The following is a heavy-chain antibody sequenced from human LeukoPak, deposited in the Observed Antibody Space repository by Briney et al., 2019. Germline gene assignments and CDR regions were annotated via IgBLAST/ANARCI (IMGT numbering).Heavy chain of an antibody. CDR1: GYTFTSYG. CDR2: ISAYNGNT. V-gene: IGHV1-18*01. Sequence: ASVTVSCKASGYTFTSYGISWVRQAPGQGLEWMGWISAYNGNTNYAQKLQGRVTMTTDTSTSTAYMELGSLRSDDTAVYYCARDLVGITGTKAFDYWGQGTLVTVSS. D-gene: IGHD1-7*01. CDR3: ARDLVGITGTKAFDY. J-gene: IGHJ4*02.